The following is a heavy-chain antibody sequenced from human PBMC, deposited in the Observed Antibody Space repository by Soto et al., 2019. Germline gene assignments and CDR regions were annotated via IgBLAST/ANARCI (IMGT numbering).Heavy chain of an antibody. CDR3: AKARCTTSNCYVPDY. CDR1: GFSFSTYT. CDR2: ISGSGGSP. Sequence: GXSLRLSCAASGFSFSTYTISWVVRAPGKGLEWVSAISGSGGSPSYADSVQGRFTISRDNPKKTLYLQMNSLRAEDTAVYYCAKARCTTSNCYVPDYWGQGTLVTVSS. D-gene: IGHD2-8*01. V-gene: IGHV3-23*01. J-gene: IGHJ4*02.